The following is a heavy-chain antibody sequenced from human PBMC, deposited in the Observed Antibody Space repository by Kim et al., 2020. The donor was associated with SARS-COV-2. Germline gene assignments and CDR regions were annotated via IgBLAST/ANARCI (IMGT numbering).Heavy chain of an antibody. V-gene: IGHV3-15*01. D-gene: IGHD3-22*01. CDR3: TTEYNYYDSSGYYYSHYYFDY. CDR1: GFTFSNAW. Sequence: GGSLRLSCAASGFTFSNAWMSWVRQAPGKGLEWVGRIKSKTDGGTTDYAAPVKGRFTISRDDSKNTLYLQMNSLKTEDTAVYYCTTEYNYYDSSGYYYSHYYFDYWGQGTLVTVSS. J-gene: IGHJ4*02. CDR2: IKSKTDGGTT.